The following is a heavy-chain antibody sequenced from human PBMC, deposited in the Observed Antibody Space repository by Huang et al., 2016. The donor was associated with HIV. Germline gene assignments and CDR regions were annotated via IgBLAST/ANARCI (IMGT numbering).Heavy chain of an antibody. V-gene: IGHV1-18*04. D-gene: IGHD6-19*01. CDR3: ARDREFSSGWGWAGYYLDY. J-gene: IGHJ4*02. CDR2: IRLDGGET. CDR1: GDTFLRYD. Sequence: QVRLVQSGAEVKKPGASLKVSCKADGDTFLRYDISWVRQAPGQGLGGVGRIRLDGGETRYAKRFQGRRTRTRDTSTSTAYMELGSLGADDTAVYYCARDREFSSGWGWAGYYLDYWGQGTPVLVSS.